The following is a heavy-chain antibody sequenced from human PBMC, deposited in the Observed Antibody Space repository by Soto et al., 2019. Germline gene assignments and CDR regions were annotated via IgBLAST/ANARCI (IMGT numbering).Heavy chain of an antibody. D-gene: IGHD3-3*01. V-gene: IGHV3-74*01. CDR3: TSAPKYDYMDV. Sequence: EMQLVESGGDLVQPWGSLRLSCATSGFTFSSYWLHWVRQSPGKGLVWVSRIKSDGTSPTYADSVKGRFTISRDDAKNTLYLQMSGLRAEDTAVYYCTSAPKYDYMDVWGKGTTVTVSS. CDR1: GFTFSSYW. CDR2: IKSDGTSP. J-gene: IGHJ6*03.